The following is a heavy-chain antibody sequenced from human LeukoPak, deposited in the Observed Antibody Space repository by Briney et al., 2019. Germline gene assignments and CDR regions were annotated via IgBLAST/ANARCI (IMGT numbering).Heavy chain of an antibody. CDR2: ISWNSGSI. Sequence: GGSLRLSCAASGFTFDDYAMHWVRQAPGKGLEWVSGISWNSGSIGYADSVKGRFTISRDNAKNSLYLQMNSLRAEDTALYYCAKDKGDYYGSGSYYKGFDYWGQGTLVTVSS. CDR1: GFTFDDYA. D-gene: IGHD3-10*01. CDR3: AKDKGDYYGSGSYYKGFDY. V-gene: IGHV3-9*01. J-gene: IGHJ4*02.